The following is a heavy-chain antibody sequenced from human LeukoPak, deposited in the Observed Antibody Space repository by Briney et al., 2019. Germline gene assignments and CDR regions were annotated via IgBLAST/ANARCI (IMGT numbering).Heavy chain of an antibody. Sequence: PSETLSLTCTVSGGSISSYYWSWIRQPAGKGLEWIGRIYTSGSTNYNPSLKSRVTMSVDTSKNQCSLKLSSVTAADTAVYYCARAGYSSGWYYFDYWGQGTLVTVSS. CDR3: ARAGYSSGWYYFDY. CDR1: GGSISSYY. V-gene: IGHV4-4*07. CDR2: IYTSGST. D-gene: IGHD6-19*01. J-gene: IGHJ4*02.